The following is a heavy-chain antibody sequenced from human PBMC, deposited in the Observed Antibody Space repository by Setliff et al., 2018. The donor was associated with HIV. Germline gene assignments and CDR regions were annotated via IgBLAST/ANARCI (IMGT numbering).Heavy chain of an antibody. CDR3: ARRNDYYYYMDV. CDR2: IYPDDSYT. Sequence: GVSLKISCQGSGYTFDKYYIAWVRQMPGKGLEWMGLIYPDDSYTTYSPAFEGHVTFSADKSNSTAYLQWSSLKASDTAMYYCARRNDYYYYMDVWGAGTTVTVSS. J-gene: IGHJ6*03. V-gene: IGHV5-51*01. CDR1: GYTFDKYY.